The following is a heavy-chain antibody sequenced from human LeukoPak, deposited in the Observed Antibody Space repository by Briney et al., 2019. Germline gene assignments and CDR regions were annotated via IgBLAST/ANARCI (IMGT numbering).Heavy chain of an antibody. D-gene: IGHD4-17*01. Sequence: HPGGSLRLSCAASGFTVSSNYMSWVRQAPGKGLEWVSYISSSSSTIYYADSVKGRFTISRDNAKNSLYLQMNSLRAEDTAVYYCARDNGDPWGQGTLVTVSS. J-gene: IGHJ5*02. CDR3: ARDNGDP. CDR2: ISSSSSTI. CDR1: GFTVSSNY. V-gene: IGHV3-48*01.